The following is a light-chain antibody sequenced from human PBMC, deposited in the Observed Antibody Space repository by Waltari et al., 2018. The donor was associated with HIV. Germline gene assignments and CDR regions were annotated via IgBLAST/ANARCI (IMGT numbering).Light chain of an antibody. CDR1: QSVSSTS. J-gene: IGKJ2*01. CDR2: GAF. CDR3: QYYSISPPLYT. Sequence: EIVLTQSPGTLSLSPGERATLSCRASQSVSSTSLAWYQQNPGQAPRLLIYGAFSSATGSPDRFSGSGSGTDFTLTISRLEPEDLAVFFCQYYSISPPLYTFGQGTKMEFK. V-gene: IGKV3-20*01.